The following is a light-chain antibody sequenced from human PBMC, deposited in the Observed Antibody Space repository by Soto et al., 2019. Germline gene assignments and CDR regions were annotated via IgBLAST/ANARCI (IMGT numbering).Light chain of an antibody. CDR3: QQLNYWPRIT. V-gene: IGKV3D-20*02. J-gene: IGKJ5*01. CDR1: QSVSSSY. CDR2: GAS. Sequence: EIVLTQSPGTLSLSPGERATLSCRASQSVSSSYLAWYQQKPGQAPRLLIYGASSRPTGIPDRFSGSGSGTDFTLTISSLQSEDFAVYYCQQLNYWPRITFGQGTRLEI.